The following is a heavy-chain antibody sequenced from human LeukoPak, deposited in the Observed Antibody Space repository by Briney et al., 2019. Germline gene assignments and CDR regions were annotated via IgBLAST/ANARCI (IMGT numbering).Heavy chain of an antibody. CDR2: IRYDGSNK. CDR3: ANPGTYDSSGYYYGFHY. D-gene: IGHD3-22*01. V-gene: IGHV3-30*02. J-gene: IGHJ4*02. Sequence: PGGSLRLSRAATGFTFSRYGMHSLRQAPAKGLEGVALIRYDGSNKYYADSVKGRFTISRDNSKYTLYLQMNSLRAEDTAVYYCANPGTYDSSGYYYGFHYWGQGTLVTVSS. CDR1: GFTFSRYG.